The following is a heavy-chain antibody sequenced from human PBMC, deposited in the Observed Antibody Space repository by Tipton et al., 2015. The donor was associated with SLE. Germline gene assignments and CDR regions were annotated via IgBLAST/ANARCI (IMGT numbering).Heavy chain of an antibody. CDR1: GGTFSGHY. J-gene: IGHJ6*02. CDR2: RYYSGST. V-gene: IGHV4-34*01. Sequence: TLSLTCAVYGGTFSGHYWTWIRQSPGKGLEWIGSRYYSGSTDYNPSLKSRATISEDTPKNQFSLRLSSVTAADTAVYYCARYPYDSNGNHYYYYFGMDVWGQGTTVTVSS. D-gene: IGHD3-22*01. CDR3: ARYPYDSNGNHYYYYFGMDV.